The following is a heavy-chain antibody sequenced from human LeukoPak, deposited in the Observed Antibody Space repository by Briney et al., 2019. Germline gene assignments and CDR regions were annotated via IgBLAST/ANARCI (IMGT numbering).Heavy chain of an antibody. CDR1: GFTFSDYY. J-gene: IGHJ4*02. CDR2: IRSSGSTI. D-gene: IGHD6-13*01. Sequence: PGGSLRLSCAASGFTFSDYYMSWIRQAPGKGLEWVSYIRSSGSTIYYADSVKGRFTISRDNAKNSLYLQMNSLRAEDTALYYCAKESSSRCFDYWGQGTLVTVSS. V-gene: IGHV3-11*01. CDR3: AKESSSRCFDY.